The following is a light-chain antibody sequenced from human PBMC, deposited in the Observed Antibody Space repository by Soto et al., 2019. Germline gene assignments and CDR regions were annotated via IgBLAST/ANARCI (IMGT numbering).Light chain of an antibody. Sequence: DIQMTQSPSTLSASVGDRVTITCRASQSISSWLAWYQQKPGKAPKLLIYDASSLESGVPSRFSGSGSGTEFTLTISSLQPDDFATYYCQQYNSYRFTFSPGTKVDIK. V-gene: IGKV1-5*01. J-gene: IGKJ3*01. CDR2: DAS. CDR3: QQYNSYRFT. CDR1: QSISSW.